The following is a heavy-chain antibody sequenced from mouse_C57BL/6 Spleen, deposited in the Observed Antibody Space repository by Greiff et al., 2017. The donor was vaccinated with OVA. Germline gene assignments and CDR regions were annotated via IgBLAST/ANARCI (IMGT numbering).Heavy chain of an antibody. CDR3: ARMGRTAQAAWFAY. Sequence: EVKLMESGAELVRPGSSVKMSCKTSGYTFTSYGINWVKQRPGQGLEWIGYIYIGNGYTEYNEKFKGKATLTSDTSSSTAYMQLSSLTSEDSAIYFCARMGRTAQAAWFAYWGQGTLVTVSA. CDR2: IYIGNGYT. CDR1: GYTFTSYG. D-gene: IGHD3-2*02. V-gene: IGHV1-58*01. J-gene: IGHJ3*01.